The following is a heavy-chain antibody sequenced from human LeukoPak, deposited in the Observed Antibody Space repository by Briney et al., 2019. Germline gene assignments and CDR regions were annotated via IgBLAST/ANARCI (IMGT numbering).Heavy chain of an antibody. J-gene: IGHJ4*02. Sequence: KPSETLSLTCTVSGGSISSYYWSWIRQPPGKGLEWIGYIYYSGSTNYNPSLKSRVTISVDTSKNQFSLKLSSVTAADTAVYYCARGPLKYYYDSSGYWDGYYFDYWGQGTLVTVSS. D-gene: IGHD3-22*01. CDR1: GGSISSYY. V-gene: IGHV4-59*12. CDR2: IYYSGST. CDR3: ARGPLKYYYDSSGYWDGYYFDY.